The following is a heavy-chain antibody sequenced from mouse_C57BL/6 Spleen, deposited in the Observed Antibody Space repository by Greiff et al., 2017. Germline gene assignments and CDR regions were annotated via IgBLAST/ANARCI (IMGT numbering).Heavy chain of an antibody. V-gene: IGHV1-59*01. Sequence: QVQLQQPGAELVRPGTSVKLSCKASGYTFTSYWMHWVKQRPGQGLEWIGVIDPSDSYTNYNQKFKGKATLTVDTSSSTAYMQLSSLTSEDSAVYYCARDGPVAYWGQGTLVTVSA. J-gene: IGHJ3*01. CDR2: IDPSDSYT. CDR1: GYTFTSYW. CDR3: ARDGPVAY. D-gene: IGHD1-2*01.